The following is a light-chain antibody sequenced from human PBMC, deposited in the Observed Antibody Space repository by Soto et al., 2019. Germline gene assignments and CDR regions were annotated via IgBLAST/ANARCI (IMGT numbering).Light chain of an antibody. J-gene: IGKJ1*01. CDR3: QQYNSYSRT. V-gene: IGKV1-5*03. Sequence: MTQSPLSLPVSPGEPASISCRSSQSLLHSNGYNYLAWYQQKPGKAPKLLIYKASSLESGVPSRFSGSGSGTEFTLTISSLQPDDFATYYCQQYNSYSRTFGQGTKVDNK. CDR1: QSLLHSNGYNY. CDR2: KAS.